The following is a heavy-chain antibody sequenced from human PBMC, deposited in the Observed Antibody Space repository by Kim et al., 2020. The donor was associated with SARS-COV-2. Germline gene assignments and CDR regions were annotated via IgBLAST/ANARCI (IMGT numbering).Heavy chain of an antibody. CDR3: TRPLNDFWSGYYRYYYYMDV. Sequence: GGSLRLSCTASGFTFGDYAMSWVRQAPGKGLEWVGFIRSKAYGGTTEYAASVKGRFTISRDDSKSIAYLQMNSLKTEDTAVYYCTRPLNDFWSGYYRYYYYMDVWGKGTTVTVSS. D-gene: IGHD3-3*01. CDR1: GFTFGDYA. CDR2: IRSKAYGGTT. V-gene: IGHV3-49*04. J-gene: IGHJ6*03.